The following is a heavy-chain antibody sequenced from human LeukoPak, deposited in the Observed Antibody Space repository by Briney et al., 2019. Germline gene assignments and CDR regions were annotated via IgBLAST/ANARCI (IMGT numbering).Heavy chain of an antibody. CDR3: AKGTPKGTNSSPSPFDY. D-gene: IGHD6-13*01. J-gene: IGHJ4*02. CDR2: ISGSGGST. CDR1: GFTFSSYA. Sequence: GGSLRLSCAASGFTFSSYAMSWVRQAPGKGLEWVSAISGSGGSTYYADSVKGRFTISRDNSKNTLYLQMNSLRAEDTAVYYCAKGTPKGTNSSPSPFDYWGQGTLVTVSS. V-gene: IGHV3-23*01.